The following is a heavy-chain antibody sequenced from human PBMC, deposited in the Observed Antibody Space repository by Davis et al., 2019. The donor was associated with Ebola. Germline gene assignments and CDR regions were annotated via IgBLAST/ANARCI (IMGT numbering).Heavy chain of an antibody. CDR2: IYYSGST. CDR3: ARNHYDSSGYYGIHWYFDL. D-gene: IGHD3-22*01. V-gene: IGHV4-39*01. J-gene: IGHJ2*01. Sequence: WVRQPPGKGLEWIGSIYYSGSTYYNPPLQSRVTISVDTSKNQFSLRLSSVTAADTAVYYCARNHYDSSGYYGIHWYFDLWGRGTLVTVSS.